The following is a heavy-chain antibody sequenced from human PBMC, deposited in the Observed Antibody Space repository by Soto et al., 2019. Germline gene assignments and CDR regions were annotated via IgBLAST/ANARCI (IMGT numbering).Heavy chain of an antibody. CDR2: INAGNGNT. J-gene: IGHJ4*02. D-gene: IGHD3-16*02. CDR1: GYTFTSYA. Sequence: QVQLVQSGAAVKKPGASVKVSCKASGYTFTSYAMHWVRQAPGQRLEWMGWINAGNGNTKYSQKFQGRVTITRDTSASTAYMELSSLRSEDTAVYYCARVAMITFGGVIVAPTGPFDYWGQGTLVTVSS. V-gene: IGHV1-3*01. CDR3: ARVAMITFGGVIVAPTGPFDY.